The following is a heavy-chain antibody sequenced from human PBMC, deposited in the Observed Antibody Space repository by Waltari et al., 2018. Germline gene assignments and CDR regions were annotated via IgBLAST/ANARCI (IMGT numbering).Heavy chain of an antibody. V-gene: IGHV1-69*13. CDR1: GGTFNSFA. J-gene: IGHJ6*02. CDR3: ATRIPSDHSGSFYYYGMDV. Sequence: QLVQSGAEVKKPGSSVIVSCKASGGTFNSFALSWVRQAPGQGLEWMGGIIPRFTTPTYARKCQGRLTVTAYESTSTAYMELNSLRSEDSALYYCATRIPSDHSGSFYYYGMDVWGQGTTVTVSS. CDR2: IIPRFTTP. D-gene: IGHD6-6*01.